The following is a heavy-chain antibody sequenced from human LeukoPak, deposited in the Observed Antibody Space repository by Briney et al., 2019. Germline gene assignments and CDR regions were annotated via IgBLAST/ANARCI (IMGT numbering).Heavy chain of an antibody. CDR3: AREASNNWNVPANYFDY. V-gene: IGHV3-21*01. Sequence: GGSLRLSCAASGFTFSSYNMNWVRQAPGKGLEWVSLISSSSTYIYYADSVKGRFTISRDSAKNSLYLQMNSLRAEDTAVYYCAREASNNWNVPANYFDYWGQGTLVSVSS. J-gene: IGHJ4*02. CDR1: GFTFSSYN. D-gene: IGHD1-20*01. CDR2: ISSSSTYI.